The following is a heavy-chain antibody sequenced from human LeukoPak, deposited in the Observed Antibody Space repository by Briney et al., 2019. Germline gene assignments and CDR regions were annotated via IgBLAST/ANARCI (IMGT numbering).Heavy chain of an antibody. J-gene: IGHJ4*02. CDR1: GGTFSSYA. CDR2: IIPIFGTA. D-gene: IGHD1-26*01. V-gene: IGHV1-69*13. CDR3: ATAEMEWEPQKPVGFDY. Sequence: ASVKVSCKASGGTFSSYAISWVRQAPGQGLEWMGGIIPIFGTANYAQKFQGRVTITADESTSTAYMELSSLRSEDTAVYYCATAEMEWEPQKPVGFDYWGQGTLVTVSS.